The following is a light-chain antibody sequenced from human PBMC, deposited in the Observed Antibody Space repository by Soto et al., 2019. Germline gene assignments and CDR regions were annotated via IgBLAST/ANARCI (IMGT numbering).Light chain of an antibody. CDR2: DAS. V-gene: IGKV1-5*01. CDR1: ESIKGW. CDR3: QQYNNGWT. Sequence: DIQVTQSPSTLSASVGDRVTITCRASESIKGWLAWYQQKPGKAPKLLIYDASSLKGGVPSRFSGSGSGTEFTLTISSLQPDDFANYYCQQYNNGWTFGQGT. J-gene: IGKJ1*01.